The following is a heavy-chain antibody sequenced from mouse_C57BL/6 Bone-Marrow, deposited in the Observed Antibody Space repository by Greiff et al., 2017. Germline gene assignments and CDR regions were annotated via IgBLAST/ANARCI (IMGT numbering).Heavy chain of an antibody. D-gene: IGHD2-12*01. CDR2: IDPENGDT. CDR3: TAYSFYWYFDV. Sequence: EVQLQQSGAELVRPGASVKLSCTASGFNIKDDYMHWVKQRPEQGLEWIGWIDPENGDTEYASQFQGKATITADTSSNTAYLQLSSLTSEDTAVYYCTAYSFYWYFDVWGTGTTVTVSS. J-gene: IGHJ1*03. CDR1: GFNIKDDY. V-gene: IGHV14-4*01.